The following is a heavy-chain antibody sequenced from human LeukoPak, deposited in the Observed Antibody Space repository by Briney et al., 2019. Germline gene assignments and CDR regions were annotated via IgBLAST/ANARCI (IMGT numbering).Heavy chain of an antibody. V-gene: IGHV3-53*01. CDR2: LHSSGTT. J-gene: IGHJ3*02. CDR1: GFTVSSNY. CDR3: ASYCSGGSCYYAFDI. D-gene: IGHD2-15*01. Sequence: QPGGSLRLSCAASGFTVSSNYMSWVRQAPGKGLEWVSILHSSGTTYYADSVKGRSTISRDNSKNTLYLQMNSLRAEDTAVYYCASYCSGGSCYYAFDIWGQGTMVTVSS.